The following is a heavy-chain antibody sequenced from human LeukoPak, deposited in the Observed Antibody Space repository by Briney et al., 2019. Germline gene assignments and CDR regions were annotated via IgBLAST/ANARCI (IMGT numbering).Heavy chain of an antibody. CDR2: IYSGGDT. CDR3: ARRSGEGYFDC. V-gene: IGHV3-66*01. CDR1: GFTVSSNY. Sequence: GGSLRLSCAASGFTVSSNYMTWVRQAPGKGLEWLSVIYSGGDTYYADSVKGRFTISRDNSKNTLYLQINSLRAEDTAVYYCARRSGEGYFDCWGQGTLVTVSS. J-gene: IGHJ4*02. D-gene: IGHD1-26*01.